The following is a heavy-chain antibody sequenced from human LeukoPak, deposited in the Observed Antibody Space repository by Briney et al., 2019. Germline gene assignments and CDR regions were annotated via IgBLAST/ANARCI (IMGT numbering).Heavy chain of an antibody. CDR2: INPSGGST. V-gene: IGHV1-46*01. CDR1: GYTFTSYY. D-gene: IGHD2-15*01. Sequence: ASVKVSCKASGYTFTSYYMHWVRQAPGQGLEWMGIINPSGGSTSYAQKFQGRVTMTRDTSTSTVYMELSSLRSEDTAVYYCAREERGGSLFYGIDPWGQGTLVTVSS. J-gene: IGHJ5*02. CDR3: AREERGGSLFYGIDP.